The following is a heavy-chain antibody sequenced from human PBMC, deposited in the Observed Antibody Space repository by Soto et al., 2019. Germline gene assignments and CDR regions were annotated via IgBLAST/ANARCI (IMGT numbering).Heavy chain of an antibody. CDR1: GDSVSSNSAA. V-gene: IGHV6-1*01. D-gene: IGHD2-2*01. Sequence: SQTLSLTCAISGDSVSSNSAAWNWIRQSPSRGLEWLGRTYYRSKWYNDYAVSVKSRITINPDTSKNQFSLQLNSVTPEDTAVYYCARVLIVVVPAGAQYYYYGMDAWGQGTTVTVYS. J-gene: IGHJ6*02. CDR3: ARVLIVVVPAGAQYYYYGMDA. CDR2: TYYRSKWYN.